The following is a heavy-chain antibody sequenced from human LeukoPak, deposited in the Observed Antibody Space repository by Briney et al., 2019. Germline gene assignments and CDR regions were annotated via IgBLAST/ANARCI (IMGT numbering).Heavy chain of an antibody. CDR3: ARRRMINFGEVIVTWFDP. V-gene: IGHV5-51*01. CDR2: SYPGDSDT. J-gene: IGHJ5*02. Sequence: GHSMKISCNASGYIFTSYVITGVRHIPGKGLEWMGISYPGDSDTRYSPSFQGQVTISADKSISTASLQWSRLKAPDTDMYYCARRRMINFGEVIVTWFDPWGKGTMVTVSS. CDR1: GYIFTSYV. D-gene: IGHD3-16*02.